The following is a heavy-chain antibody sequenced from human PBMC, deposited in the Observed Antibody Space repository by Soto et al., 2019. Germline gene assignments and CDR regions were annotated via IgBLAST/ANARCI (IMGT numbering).Heavy chain of an antibody. Sequence: PSETLSLTCTVSGGSLSSSSYYRGWIRQPPGKGLEWIGSIYYSGSTYYNPSLKSRVTISVDTSKNQFSLKLSSVTAADTAVYYCAGGDIVVVVAAEGFDYWGQGTLVTVSS. V-gene: IGHV4-39*01. D-gene: IGHD2-15*01. CDR1: GGSLSSSSYY. CDR3: AGGDIVVVVAAEGFDY. CDR2: IYYSGST. J-gene: IGHJ4*02.